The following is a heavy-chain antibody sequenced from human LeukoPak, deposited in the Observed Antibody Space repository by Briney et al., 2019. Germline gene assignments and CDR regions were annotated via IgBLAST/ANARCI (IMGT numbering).Heavy chain of an antibody. CDR2: IYYSGST. D-gene: IGHD2-2*02. Sequence: PSETLSLTCSVSGGSINSYYWTWIRQPPGKGLEWIGYIYYSGSTNYNPSLKSRVTISVDTSKNQFSLKLSSVTAADTAVYYCARDPQSYTGYYGMDVWGKGPRSPSPQ. V-gene: IGHV4-59*01. J-gene: IGHJ6*01. CDR3: ARDPQSYTGYYGMDV. CDR1: GGSINSYY.